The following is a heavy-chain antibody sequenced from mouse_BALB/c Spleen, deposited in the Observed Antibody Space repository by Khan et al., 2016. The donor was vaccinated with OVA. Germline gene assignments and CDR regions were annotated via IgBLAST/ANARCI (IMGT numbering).Heavy chain of an antibody. CDR2: INTYTGEP. CDR3: ARPPYFSYVMVY. Sequence: QIQLVQSGPELKKPGETVKISCKASGYTFTNYGMNWVKQTPGKGLKWMGWINTYTGEPTYADDFTGRFAFSLETSASTAYLQISNLKNEDTATYFCARPPYFSYVMVYWGQGTSVTVSS. V-gene: IGHV9-3-1*01. J-gene: IGHJ4*01. D-gene: IGHD2-10*01. CDR1: GYTFTNYG.